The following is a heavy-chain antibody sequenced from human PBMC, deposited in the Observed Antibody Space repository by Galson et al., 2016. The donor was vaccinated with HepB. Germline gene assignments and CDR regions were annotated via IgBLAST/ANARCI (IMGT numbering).Heavy chain of an antibody. V-gene: IGHV3-30*18. CDR1: GFTFSNYG. D-gene: IGHD5-24*01. CDR3: ANSVAMSTMDQ. CDR2: ISYDPSNQ. Sequence: SLRLSCATSGFTFSNYGMHWVRQRPGKGLEWVAVISYDPSNQYYADSVRGRFTISRDNSKNTLYLQMNSLRGEDTAVYYCANSVAMSTMDQWGQGTLVTVSS. J-gene: IGHJ4*02.